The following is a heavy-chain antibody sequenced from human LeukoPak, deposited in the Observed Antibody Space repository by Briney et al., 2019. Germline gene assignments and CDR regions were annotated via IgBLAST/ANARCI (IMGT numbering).Heavy chain of an antibody. D-gene: IGHD3-16*02. CDR1: GGSISSSSYY. CDR3: ARKITVWGSYPRHLSPFDN. V-gene: IGHV4-39*01. CDR2: IYYSGST. Sequence: SETLSLTCTVSGGSISSSSYYWGWIRQPPGKGLEWIGRIYYSGSTYYNPSLKSRVTISVDMSNYQFSLKLSSATAADTAVYYCARKITVWGSYPRHLSPFDNWGQGTLVTVSS. J-gene: IGHJ4*02.